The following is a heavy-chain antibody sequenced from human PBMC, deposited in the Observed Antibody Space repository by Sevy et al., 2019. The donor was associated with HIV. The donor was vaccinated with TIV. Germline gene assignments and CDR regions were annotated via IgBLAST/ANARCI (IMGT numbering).Heavy chain of an antibody. V-gene: IGHV3-23*01. Sequence: GGSLRLSCAASGFTFSSYAMSWVRQAPGKGLEWVSAISGSGGSTYYADSVKGRFTISRDNSKNTLYLQMNSLRAEDMAVYYCAKDLGRPAYCSGGSCYDAFDIWGQGTMVTVSS. CDR1: GFTFSSYA. CDR2: ISGSGGST. D-gene: IGHD2-15*01. J-gene: IGHJ3*02. CDR3: AKDLGRPAYCSGGSCYDAFDI.